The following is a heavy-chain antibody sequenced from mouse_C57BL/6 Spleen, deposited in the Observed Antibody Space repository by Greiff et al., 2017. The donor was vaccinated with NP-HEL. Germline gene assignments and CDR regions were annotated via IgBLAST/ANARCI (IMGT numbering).Heavy chain of an antibody. D-gene: IGHD2-3*01. CDR3: AREGGYYVRFDY. J-gene: IGHJ2*01. Sequence: VQLQQSGIELVKPGASVKLSCKASGYTFTSYWMHWVKQRPGQGLEWIGNINPSNGGTNYNEKFKSKATLTVDKSSSTAYMQLSSLTSEDSAVYYCAREGGYYVRFDYWGQGTTLTVSS. V-gene: IGHV1-53*01. CDR2: INPSNGGT. CDR1: GYTFTSYW.